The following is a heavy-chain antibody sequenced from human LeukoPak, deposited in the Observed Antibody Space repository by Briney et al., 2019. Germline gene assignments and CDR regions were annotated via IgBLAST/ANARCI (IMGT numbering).Heavy chain of an antibody. D-gene: IGHD7-27*01. Sequence: EASVKVSCKASGGTFSSYAISWVRQAPGQGLEWMGGIIPIFGTANYAQKFQGRVTITTDESTSTAYMELSSLRSEDTAVYYCARDGPWGRYYYYYMDVWGQGTTVTVSS. CDR3: ARDGPWGRYYYYYMDV. CDR2: IIPIFGTA. V-gene: IGHV1-69*05. J-gene: IGHJ6*03. CDR1: GGTFSSYA.